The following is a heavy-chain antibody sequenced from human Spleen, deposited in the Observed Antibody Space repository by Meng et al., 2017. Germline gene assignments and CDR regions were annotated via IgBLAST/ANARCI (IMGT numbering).Heavy chain of an antibody. V-gene: IGHV4-34*01. CDR1: GGSFSGYY. J-gene: IGHJ6*02. CDR3: ARGTNYYYGMDV. Sequence: SETLSLTCAVYGGSFSGYYWSWIRQPPGKGLEWIGEIDHSGSTNYNPSLKSRVTISVDTSKNQFSLKQSSVTAADTAVYYCARGTNYYYGMDVWGQGTTVTVSS. CDR2: IDHSGST.